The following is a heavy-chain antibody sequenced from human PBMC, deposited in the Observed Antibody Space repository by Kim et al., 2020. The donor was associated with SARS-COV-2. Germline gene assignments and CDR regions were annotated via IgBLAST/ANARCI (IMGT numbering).Heavy chain of an antibody. CDR2: ISYDGSNK. D-gene: IGHD6-13*01. J-gene: IGHJ5*02. CDR3: AAGGRGSSWYRFDP. CDR1: GFTFSSYG. Sequence: GGSLRLSCAASGFTFSSYGMHWVRQAPGKGLEWVAVISYDGSNKYYADSVKGRFTISRDNSKNTLYLQMNSLRAEDTAVYYCAAGGRGSSWYRFDPWGQGTLVTVSS. V-gene: IGHV3-30*03.